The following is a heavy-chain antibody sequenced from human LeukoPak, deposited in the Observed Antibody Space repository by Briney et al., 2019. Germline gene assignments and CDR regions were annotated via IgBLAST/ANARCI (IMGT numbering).Heavy chain of an antibody. CDR3: ATYINWVAGDV. D-gene: IGHD1-1*01. Sequence: GGSLRLSCAASGFPFSTYWMAWVRQAPGKGLEWVAHINHEGGGIQYVDSVKGRFTISRDNAKGSVHLQMNSLRAEDTAIYHCATYINWVAGDVWGQGTTVIVSS. J-gene: IGHJ6*02. CDR1: GFPFSTYW. CDR2: INHEGGGI. V-gene: IGHV3-7*01.